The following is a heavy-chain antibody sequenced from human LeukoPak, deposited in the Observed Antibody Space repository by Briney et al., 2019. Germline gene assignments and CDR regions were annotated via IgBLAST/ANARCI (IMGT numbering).Heavy chain of an antibody. V-gene: IGHV3-9*01. CDR3: AKDMGNSSGYYFDY. D-gene: IGHD3-22*01. Sequence: GGSLRLSCAASGFTFGSYGMSWVRQAPGKGLEWVSGISWHSGSIGYADSVKGRFTISRDNAKNSLCLQMNSLRAEDTALYYCAKDMGNSSGYYFDYWGQGTLVTVSS. CDR1: GFTFGSYG. J-gene: IGHJ4*02. CDR2: ISWHSGSI.